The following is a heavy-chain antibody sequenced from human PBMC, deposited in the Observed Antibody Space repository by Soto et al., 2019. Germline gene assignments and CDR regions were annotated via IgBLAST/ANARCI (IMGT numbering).Heavy chain of an antibody. Sequence: QVQLVQSGAEVKMPGASVKVSCKTSGYTFTSYYMHWVRQAPGQGLEWMGIINPSGGSTSYAQKFQGTVTMTKDTTTSTVCMELSSPGSEDTAVYFWARERYCSEGSCYSNASYYWGQGTLVTVSS. CDR3: ARERYCSEGSCYSNASYY. V-gene: IGHV1-46*01. D-gene: IGHD2-15*01. CDR1: GYTFTSYY. CDR2: INPSGGST. J-gene: IGHJ4*02.